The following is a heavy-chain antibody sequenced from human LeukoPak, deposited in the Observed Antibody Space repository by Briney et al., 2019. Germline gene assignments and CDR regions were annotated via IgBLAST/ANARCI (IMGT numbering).Heavy chain of an antibody. D-gene: IGHD3-22*01. V-gene: IGHV1-46*01. CDR1: GYTFTSYY. CDR3: ARDTFRITMTDHPTPTRKLAFDI. CDR2: INPSGGST. J-gene: IGHJ3*02. Sequence: ASVKVSCKASGYTFTSYYMHWVRQAPGQGLEWMGIINPSGGSTSYAQKFQGRVTMTRDMSTSTVYMELSSLRSDDTAVYYCARDTFRITMTDHPTPTRKLAFDIWGQGTMVTVSS.